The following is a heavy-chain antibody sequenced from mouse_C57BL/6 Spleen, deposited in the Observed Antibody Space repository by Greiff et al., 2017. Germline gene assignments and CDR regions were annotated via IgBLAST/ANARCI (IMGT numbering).Heavy chain of an antibody. J-gene: IGHJ1*03. CDR2: IDPSDSET. V-gene: IGHV1-52*01. D-gene: IGHD1-1*01. Sequence: QVQLQQPGAELVRPRSSVKLSCKASGYTFTSYWMHWVKQRPIQGLEWIGNIDPSDSETHYTQKFKDKATLTVDKSSSTAYMQLSSLTSEDAAVYYCARLDYCGSSYDWYFDVWGTGTTVTVSA. CDR1: GYTFTSYW. CDR3: ARLDYCGSSYDWYFDV.